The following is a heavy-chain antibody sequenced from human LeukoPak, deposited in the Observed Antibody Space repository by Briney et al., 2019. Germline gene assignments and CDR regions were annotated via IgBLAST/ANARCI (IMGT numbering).Heavy chain of an antibody. CDR2: ISGSGGST. CDR1: GFTFGDYA. D-gene: IGHD3-3*01. V-gene: IGHV3-23*01. CDR3: AKIWGGYRVFDY. J-gene: IGHJ4*02. Sequence: QPGRSLRLSCTASGFTFGDYAMSWVRQAPGKGLEWVSGISGSGGSTYYADSVKGRFTISRDNSKNTLYLQLNSLRAEDTTVYYCAKIWGGYRVFDYWGQGTLVTVSS.